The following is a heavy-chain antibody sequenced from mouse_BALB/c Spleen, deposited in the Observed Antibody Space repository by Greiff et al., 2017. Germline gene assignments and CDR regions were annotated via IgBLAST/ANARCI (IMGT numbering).Heavy chain of an antibody. CDR1: GFTFSDSY. V-gene: IGHV5-4*02. D-gene: IGHD1-1*01. CDR2: ISDGGSYT. CDR3: ARGYGGAMDY. J-gene: IGHJ4*01. Sequence: EVHLVESGGGLVKPGGSLKLSCAASGFTFSDSYMYWVRQTPEKRLEWVATISDGGSYTYYPDSVKGRFTISRDNAKNNLYLQMSSLKSEDTAMYYCARGYGGAMDYWGQGTSVTVSS.